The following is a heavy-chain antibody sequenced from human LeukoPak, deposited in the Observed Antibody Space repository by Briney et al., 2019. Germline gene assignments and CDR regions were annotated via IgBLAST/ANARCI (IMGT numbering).Heavy chain of an antibody. CDR2: FDPEDGET. D-gene: IGHD1-7*01. V-gene: IGHV1-24*01. CDR1: GYTLTELS. J-gene: IGHJ4*02. Sequence: ASVKVSCKVSGYTLTELSMHWVRQATGKGLEWMGGFDPEDGETIYAQKFQSRVTMTEDTSTDPAYMELSSLRSEDTAVYYCATGNNWNYAMFDYWGQGTLVTVSS. CDR3: ATGNNWNYAMFDY.